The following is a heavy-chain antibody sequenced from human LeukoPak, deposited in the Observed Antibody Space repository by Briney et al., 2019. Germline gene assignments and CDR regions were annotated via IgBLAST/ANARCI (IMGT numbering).Heavy chain of an antibody. CDR3: ARDAGYGYDRFDY. J-gene: IGHJ4*02. V-gene: IGHV3-7*01. CDR1: GFIFSSYW. D-gene: IGHD5-18*01. CDR2: IKEDGSDK. Sequence: PGGSLRLSCAASGFIFSSYWMAWVRQAPGKGLEWVANIKEDGSDKNYVESLKGRFTISRDNAKNSLYLQMDSLRAEDTAVYYCARDAGYGYDRFDYWGQGTLVTVSS.